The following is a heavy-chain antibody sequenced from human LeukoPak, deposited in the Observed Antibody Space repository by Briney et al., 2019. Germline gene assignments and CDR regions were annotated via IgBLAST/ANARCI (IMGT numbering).Heavy chain of an antibody. D-gene: IGHD6-13*01. J-gene: IGHJ5*02. CDR3: ARDLYSRASRFDP. CDR2: ISSSSSYI. Sequence: GGSLRLSCAASGFTFSSYSMNLVRQAPGKGLEWVSSISSSSSYIYYADSVKGRFTISRDNAKNSLYLQMNSLRAGDTAVYYCARDLYSRASRFDPWGQGTLVTVSS. V-gene: IGHV3-21*01. CDR1: GFTFSSYS.